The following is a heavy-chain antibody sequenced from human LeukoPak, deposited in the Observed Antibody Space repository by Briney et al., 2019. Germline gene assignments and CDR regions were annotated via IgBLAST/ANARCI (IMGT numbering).Heavy chain of an antibody. CDR3: ARPAAAVWFGYGY. Sequence: GASVKVSCKASGYTFTGYYMHWVRQAPGQGLEWMGWINPNSGGTNYAQKFQGRVTMTRDTSISTAYMELSRLRSDDTAVYYCARPAAAVWFGYGYWGQGTLVTVSS. V-gene: IGHV1-2*02. J-gene: IGHJ4*02. CDR2: INPNSGGT. CDR1: GYTFTGYY. D-gene: IGHD3-10*01.